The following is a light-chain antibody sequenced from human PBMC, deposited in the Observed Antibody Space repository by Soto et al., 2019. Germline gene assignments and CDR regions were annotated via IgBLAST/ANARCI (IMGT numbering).Light chain of an antibody. V-gene: IGKV3-15*01. Sequence: IVMKTSPATLSVYKWERATLSCRASRGISSNLAWYQQKPGQAPRLLIYDASTRATGIPARFSGSGSGTEFTLTISSLQSEDFAVYYCHQYNNWPPWTFGQGTKVDI. J-gene: IGKJ1*01. CDR2: DAS. CDR3: HQYNNWPPWT. CDR1: RGISSN.